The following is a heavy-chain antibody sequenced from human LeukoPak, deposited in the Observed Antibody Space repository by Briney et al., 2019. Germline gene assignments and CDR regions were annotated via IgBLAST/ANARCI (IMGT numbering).Heavy chain of an antibody. D-gene: IGHD2-21*02. CDR1: RGTFSSYA. CDR3: ARVCIAGDCYPETDY. V-gene: IGHV1-69*01. CDR2: IIPIFGTA. Sequence: GSSVKVSCKASRGTFSSYAISWVRQAPGQGLEWMGGIIPIFGTANYAQKFQGRVTITADESTSTAYMELSSLRSEDTAVYYCARVCIAGDCYPETDYWGQGTLVTVSS. J-gene: IGHJ4*02.